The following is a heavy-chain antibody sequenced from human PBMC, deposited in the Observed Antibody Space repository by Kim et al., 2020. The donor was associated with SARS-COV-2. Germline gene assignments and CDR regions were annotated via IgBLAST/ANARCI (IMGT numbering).Heavy chain of an antibody. D-gene: IGHD6-19*01. CDR1: GFTFSDYY. J-gene: IGHJ4*02. V-gene: IGHV3-11*03. CDR3: ARPGYTSGWLEYYFDY. CDR2: ISTSSSHT. Sequence: GGSLRLSCAASGFTFSDYYMSWVRQAPGKGLEWVSYISTSSSHTNYADSVKGRFTISRDNAKNSLYLQMDSLRAEDTAVYYCARPGYTSGWLEYYFDYWGQGTLVTVSS.